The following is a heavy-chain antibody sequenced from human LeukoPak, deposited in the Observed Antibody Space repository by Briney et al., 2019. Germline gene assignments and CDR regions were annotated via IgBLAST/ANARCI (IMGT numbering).Heavy chain of an antibody. CDR2: ISGSGGST. CDR1: GFTFSSYA. D-gene: IGHD3-10*01. Sequence: GGCLRLSCAASGFTFSSYAMSWVRPAPGKGLEWVSAISGSGGSTYYADSVKGRFTISRDNSKNTLYLQMNSLRAEDTAVYYCAKDIMVRGAVTFDYWGQGTLVTVSS. V-gene: IGHV3-23*01. J-gene: IGHJ4*02. CDR3: AKDIMVRGAVTFDY.